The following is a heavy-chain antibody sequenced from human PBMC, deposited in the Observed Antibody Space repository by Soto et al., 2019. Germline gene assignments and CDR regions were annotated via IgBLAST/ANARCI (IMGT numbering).Heavy chain of an antibody. CDR1: GGSISSYY. CDR2: IYYSGST. CDR3: ARSTYGSGSNHYYYMDV. V-gene: IGHV4-59*08. J-gene: IGHJ6*03. Sequence: SETLSLTCTVSGGSISSYYWSWIRQPPGKGLEWIGYIYYSGSTNYNPSLKSRVTISVDTSKNQFSLKLSSVTAADTAVYYCARSTYGSGSNHYYYMDVWGKGTTVTVSS. D-gene: IGHD3-10*01.